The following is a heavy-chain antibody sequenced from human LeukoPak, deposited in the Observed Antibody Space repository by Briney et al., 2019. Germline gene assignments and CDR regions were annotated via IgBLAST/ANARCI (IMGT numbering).Heavy chain of an antibody. D-gene: IGHD4-23*01. CDR3: ARDSNGGNSAFHLDY. J-gene: IGHJ4*02. CDR2: IYSGGST. V-gene: IGHV3-53*01. CDR1: GFTVSSNY. Sequence: GGSLRLSCAASGFTVSSNYMSWVRQAPGKGLEWVSVIYSGGSTYYADSVKGRFTISRDNSKNTLYLQMNSLRAEDTAVYYCARDSNGGNSAFHLDYWGQGPWSPSPQ.